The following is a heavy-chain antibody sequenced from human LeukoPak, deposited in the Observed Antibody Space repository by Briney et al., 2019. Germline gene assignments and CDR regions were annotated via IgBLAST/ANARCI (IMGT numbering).Heavy chain of an antibody. CDR3: ARSTYYYDSSGYYPNWFDP. CDR1: GGSISSGGYS. J-gene: IGHJ5*02. V-gene: IGHV4-30-2*01. CDR2: IYHSGST. Sequence: SQTLSLTCAVSGGSISSGGYSWSWIRQPPGKGLEWIGYIYHSGSTYYNPSLKSRVTISVDRSKNQFSLKLSSVTAADTAVYYRARSTYYYDSSGYYPNWFDPWGQGTLVTVSS. D-gene: IGHD3-22*01.